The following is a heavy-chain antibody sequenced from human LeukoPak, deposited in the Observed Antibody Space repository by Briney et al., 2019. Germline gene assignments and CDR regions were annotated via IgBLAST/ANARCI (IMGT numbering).Heavy chain of an antibody. CDR2: INHSGST. V-gene: IGHV4-34*01. CDR1: GGSFSGYY. CDR3: ARYPPYYYGSGSALDY. D-gene: IGHD3-10*01. Sequence: SETLSLTCAVYGGSFSGYYWSWIRQPPGEGLEWIGEINHSGSTNYNPSLKSRVTISVDTSKNQFSLKLSSVTAADTAVYYCARYPPYYYGSGSALDYWGQGTPVTVSS. J-gene: IGHJ4*02.